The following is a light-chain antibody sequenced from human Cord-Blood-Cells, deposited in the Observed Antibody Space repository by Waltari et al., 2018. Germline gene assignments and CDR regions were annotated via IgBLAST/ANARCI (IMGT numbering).Light chain of an antibody. Sequence: DIQMTQSPSTLGAFVGDSVTTTCRASQSISSWLAWYQQKPGKAPKLLIYDASSLESGVPSRFSGSGSGTEFTLTISSLQPDDFATYYCQQYNSYSPYTFGQGTKLEIK. CDR3: QQYNSYSPYT. J-gene: IGKJ2*01. CDR1: QSISSW. V-gene: IGKV1-5*01. CDR2: DAS.